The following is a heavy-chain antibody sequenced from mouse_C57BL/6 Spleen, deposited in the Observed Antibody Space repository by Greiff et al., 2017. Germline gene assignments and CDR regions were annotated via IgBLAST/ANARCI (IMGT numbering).Heavy chain of an antibody. V-gene: IGHV1-82*01. CDR3: AGDGYYIYAMDY. J-gene: IGHJ4*01. CDR2: IYPGDGDT. Sequence: VQLQQSGPELVKPGASVKISCKASGYAFSSSWMNWVKQRPGKGLEWIGRIYPGDGDTNYNGKFKGKATLTADKSSSTAYMQLSSLTSEDSAVYFCAGDGYYIYAMDYWGQGTSVTVSS. CDR1: GYAFSSSW. D-gene: IGHD2-3*01.